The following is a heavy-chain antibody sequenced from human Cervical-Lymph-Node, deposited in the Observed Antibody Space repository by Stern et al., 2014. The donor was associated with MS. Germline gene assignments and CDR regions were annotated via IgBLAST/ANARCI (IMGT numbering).Heavy chain of an antibody. J-gene: IGHJ4*02. V-gene: IGHV1-69*09. CDR2: IIPILAIA. CDR3: AREGSGSPLDY. D-gene: IGHD3-10*01. CDR1: GGTFSTYA. Sequence: VQLVESGAEVKELGSSVKVSCTASGGTFSTYAITWVRQAPGQGLEWMGRIIPILAIANYVQKFQGRVTFTADKSTSTAYMELSSLRSEDTAVYYCAREGSGSPLDYWGQGTLVTVSS.